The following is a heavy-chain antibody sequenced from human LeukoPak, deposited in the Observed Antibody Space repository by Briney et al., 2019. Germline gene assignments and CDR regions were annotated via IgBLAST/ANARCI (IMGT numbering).Heavy chain of an antibody. CDR1: GGSISSGGYY. D-gene: IGHD3-10*01. CDR3: ARDRQQTSGLFDY. J-gene: IGHJ4*02. Sequence: PSETLSLTCTVSGGSISSGGYYWSWIRQPPGKGPQWIGYISYSGNTNYNPSLESRVIISLDTSKNQFSLNVASVTAADTAVYYCARDRQQTSGLFDYWGQGTLVTVSS. CDR2: ISYSGNT. V-gene: IGHV4-61*08.